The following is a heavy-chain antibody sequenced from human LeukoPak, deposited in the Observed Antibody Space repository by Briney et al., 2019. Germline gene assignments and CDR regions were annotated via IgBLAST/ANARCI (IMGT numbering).Heavy chain of an antibody. J-gene: IGHJ6*02. CDR2: ISSSGSTI. V-gene: IGHV3-11*01. D-gene: IGHD3-22*01. Sequence: GGSLRLSCAASGFTFSDYYMSWIRQAPGKGLEWVSYISSSGSTIYYADSVKGRFTISRDNAKNSLYLQMNSLRAEDTAVYYCASTAVDSSGYYGYGMDVWGQGTTVTVPS. CDR1: GFTFSDYY. CDR3: ASTAVDSSGYYGYGMDV.